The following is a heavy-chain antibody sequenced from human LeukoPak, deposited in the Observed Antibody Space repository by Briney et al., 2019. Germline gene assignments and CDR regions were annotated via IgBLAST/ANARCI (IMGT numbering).Heavy chain of an antibody. CDR2: VYYSGST. J-gene: IGHJ4*02. V-gene: IGHV4-59*01. D-gene: IGHD2-15*01. CDR1: GGSISTYV. CDR3: VRHSRVVAFDY. Sequence: SETLSLTCTVSGGSISTYVWSWIRQPPGKGLEWIGYVYYSGSTSYNPSLKSRVTILVDTSKNQFSLKLTSVTAADTAVYYCVRHSRVVAFDYWGQGNLVTVSS.